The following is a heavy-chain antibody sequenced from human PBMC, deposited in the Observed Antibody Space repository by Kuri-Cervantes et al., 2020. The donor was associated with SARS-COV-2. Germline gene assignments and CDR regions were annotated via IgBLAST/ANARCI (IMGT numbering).Heavy chain of an antibody. CDR1: GPTFINHY. V-gene: IGHV1-46*01. J-gene: IGHJ4*02. CDR2: INPSGGST. CDR3: ARGGSSWYVALPIDY. D-gene: IGHD6-13*01. Sequence: ASVKVSCKASGPTFINHYIHWVRQAPGQGLEWMGIINPSGGSTSYAQKFQGRVTMTRDTSTSTVYMELSSLRSEDTAVYYCARGGSSWYVALPIDYWGQGTLVTVSS.